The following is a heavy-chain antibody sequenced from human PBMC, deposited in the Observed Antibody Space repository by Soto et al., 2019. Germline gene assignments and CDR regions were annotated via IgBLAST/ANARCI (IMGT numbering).Heavy chain of an antibody. CDR3: AKGMGPYYFYGMDV. CDR1: GFTVSSYA. Sequence: EVQLLESGGGLVQHGGSLRLSCAASGFTVSSYAMSWVRQAPGKGLEWVSAISGSGGSTYYADSVKGRFTISRDNSKNTLYLQMNSLRAEDTAVYYCAKGMGPYYFYGMDVWGQGTTVTVSS. V-gene: IGHV3-23*01. J-gene: IGHJ6*02. CDR2: ISGSGGST.